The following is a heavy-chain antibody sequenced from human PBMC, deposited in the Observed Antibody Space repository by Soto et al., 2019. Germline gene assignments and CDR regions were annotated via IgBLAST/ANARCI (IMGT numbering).Heavy chain of an antibody. Sequence: LSLTCAVYGGSFSGYYWTWIRQPPGTGLEWIGEINHSGSTNYNPSLKSRVTISVDTSKNQFSLKLTSVTAADTAVYYCARDLGGWPDYWGQGTLVTVSS. D-gene: IGHD2-15*01. J-gene: IGHJ4*02. CDR1: GGSFSGYY. V-gene: IGHV4-34*01. CDR3: ARDLGGWPDY. CDR2: INHSGST.